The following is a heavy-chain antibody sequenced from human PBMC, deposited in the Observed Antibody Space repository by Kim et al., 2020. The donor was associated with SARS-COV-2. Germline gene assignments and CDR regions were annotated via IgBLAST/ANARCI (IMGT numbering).Heavy chain of an antibody. Sequence: GGSLRLSCAASGFTFSSYWMSWVRQAPGKGLEWVANIKQDGSEKYYVDSVKGRFTISRDNAKNSLYLQMNSLRAEDTAVYYCARDSVVGYDFWSGYSYYYGMDVWGQGTTVTVSS. V-gene: IGHV3-7*01. D-gene: IGHD3-3*01. CDR1: GFTFSSYW. J-gene: IGHJ6*02. CDR3: ARDSVVGYDFWSGYSYYYGMDV. CDR2: IKQDGSEK.